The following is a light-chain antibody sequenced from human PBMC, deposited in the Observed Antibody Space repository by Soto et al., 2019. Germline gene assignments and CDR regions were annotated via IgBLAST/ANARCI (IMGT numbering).Light chain of an antibody. CDR1: SSNIGSNA. V-gene: IGLV1-44*01. CDR2: PDN. CDR3: AEWEASLSAVV. Sequence: QSVLTQPPSASGTPGQRVTFSCSGSSSNIGSNAVNWYQHLPGTAPKLIIYPDNKRPSGVPDRFSGSKSGTSASLAISGPQSEHEADYYCAEWEASLSAVVFGGGTQLTVL. J-gene: IGLJ2*01.